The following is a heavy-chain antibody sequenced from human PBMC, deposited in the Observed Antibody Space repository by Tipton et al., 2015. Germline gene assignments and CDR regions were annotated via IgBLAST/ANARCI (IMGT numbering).Heavy chain of an antibody. CDR3: ARRRTNNSWSY. CDR1: SSYA. D-gene: IGHD6-13*01. CDR2: IYYSGGT. V-gene: IGHV4-39*01. J-gene: IGHJ4*02. Sequence: SSYAMHWIRQPPGKGLEWVGSIYYSGGTYFNPSLKSRVTISVDTSKNQFSLRLSSVTAADTAAYYCARRRTNNSWSYWGQGTLVTVSS.